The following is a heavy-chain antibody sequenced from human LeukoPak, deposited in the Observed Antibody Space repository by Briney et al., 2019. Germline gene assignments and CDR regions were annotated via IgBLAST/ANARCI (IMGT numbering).Heavy chain of an antibody. CDR2: IIPIFGTP. D-gene: IGHD5-18*01. V-gene: IGHV1-69*13. CDR3: ARASSDDTAMATPFAY. CDR1: GGTFSNYA. J-gene: IGHJ4*02. Sequence: GASVKVSCKASGGTFSNYAINWVRQAPGQGLEWMGGIIPIFGTPNYVQKFQGRVTITADESTSTAYMELGSLRSEDTAVYYCARASSDDTAMATPFAYWGQGTLVTVSS.